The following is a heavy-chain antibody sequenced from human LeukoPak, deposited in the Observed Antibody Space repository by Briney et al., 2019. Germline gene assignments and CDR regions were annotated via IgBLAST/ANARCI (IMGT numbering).Heavy chain of an antibody. Sequence: PRGSLRLSCAPSVYTFTSCAMSWVRQAPGKRLEWVSASGGGGRSSYYADSVKGRFTISRDNSKNTLYLQMNSLRAEDTAVYYCAREGSSSYYFDFWGQGTLVTVSS. CDR2: SGGGGRSS. CDR1: VYTFTSCA. J-gene: IGHJ4*02. D-gene: IGHD6-6*01. CDR3: AREGSSSYYFDF. V-gene: IGHV3-23*01.